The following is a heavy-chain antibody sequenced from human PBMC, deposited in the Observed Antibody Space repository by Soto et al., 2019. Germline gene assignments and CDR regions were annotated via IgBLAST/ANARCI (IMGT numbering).Heavy chain of an antibody. CDR3: AREITVAGTHYFDY. V-gene: IGHV4-61*01. CDR2: IYYSGSI. D-gene: IGHD6-19*01. Sequence: SETLSLTCIVSGDSVSSGSYYWSWIRQPPGKGLEWIGYIYYSGSINYNPPLQSRVTISEDTSKNQFSLKMSSVTAADTAVYYCAREITVAGTHYFDYWGQGTLVTVSS. J-gene: IGHJ4*02. CDR1: GDSVSSGSYY.